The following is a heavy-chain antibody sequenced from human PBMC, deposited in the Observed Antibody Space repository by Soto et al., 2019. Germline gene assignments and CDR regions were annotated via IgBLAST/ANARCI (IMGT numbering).Heavy chain of an antibody. D-gene: IGHD6-13*01. CDR3: ARRGPGTYFDY. CDR1: GFTFSSYA. J-gene: IGHJ4*02. V-gene: IGHV3-23*01. CDR2: ISGSGDST. Sequence: EVQLLDSGGGLVQPGGSLILSCAASGFTFSSYAMNWVRQAPGKGLEWVSVISGSGDSTYYADSVKGRFTISRDNSKNTLHLQMTSLRTEDTAVYYCARRGPGTYFDYWGQGPLVTVSS.